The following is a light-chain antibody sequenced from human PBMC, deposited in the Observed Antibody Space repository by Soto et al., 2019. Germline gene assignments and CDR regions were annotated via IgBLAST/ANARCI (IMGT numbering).Light chain of an antibody. Sequence: ASQGVDGCLDWYQQKTGKAPTXXIYDASDLAPGVPSRFSGSGSGTEVNLTISSLQPEDIATYYCQQYETHSRTFGQGTKVDIK. CDR1: QGVDGC. CDR2: DAS. CDR3: QQYETHSRT. J-gene: IGKJ1*01. V-gene: IGKV1-5*01.